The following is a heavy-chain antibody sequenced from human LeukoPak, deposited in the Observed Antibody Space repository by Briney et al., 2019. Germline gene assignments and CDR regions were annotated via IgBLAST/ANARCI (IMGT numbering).Heavy chain of an antibody. V-gene: IGHV4-39*01. J-gene: IGHJ4*02. D-gene: IGHD3-16*01. CDR2: IYFTGNT. CDR1: GGSISSDTYF. Sequence: PSETLSLTCTVSGGSISSDTYFWGWIRQPPGKGLEWIANIYFTGNTYYNPSLKSRATISVDTSKNQFSLTLSSVTAADTAVYYCASEGHWGGGFDSWGQGTLVTVSS. CDR3: ASEGHWGGGFDS.